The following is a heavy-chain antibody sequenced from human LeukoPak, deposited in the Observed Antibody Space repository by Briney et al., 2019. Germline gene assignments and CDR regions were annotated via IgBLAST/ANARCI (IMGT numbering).Heavy chain of an antibody. CDR3: AREWSA. CDR1: GFTVSSNY. CDR2: IYTGGST. J-gene: IGHJ5*02. D-gene: IGHD1-26*01. Sequence: GGSLRLSCVASGFTVSSNYMSWVRQAPGKGLEWVSVIYTGGSTHYADSVEGRFTISRDNSKNTVYLQMNSLRPEDTAVYYCAREWSAWGQGTLVTVSS. V-gene: IGHV3-53*01.